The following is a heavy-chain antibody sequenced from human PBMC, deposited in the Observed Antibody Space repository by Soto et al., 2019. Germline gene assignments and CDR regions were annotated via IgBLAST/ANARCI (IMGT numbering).Heavy chain of an antibody. V-gene: IGHV4-4*07. CDR1: GGSISSYY. D-gene: IGHD3-22*01. CDR2: IYTSGST. CDR3: AGNYYYDSSGYSAGDAFDI. J-gene: IGHJ3*02. Sequence: SETLSLTCTVSGGSISSYYWSWVRQPAGKGLEWIGRIYTSGSTNYNPSLKSRVTMSVDTSKNQFSLKLSSVTAADTAVYYCAGNYYYDSSGYSAGDAFDIWRQGTMVTVSS.